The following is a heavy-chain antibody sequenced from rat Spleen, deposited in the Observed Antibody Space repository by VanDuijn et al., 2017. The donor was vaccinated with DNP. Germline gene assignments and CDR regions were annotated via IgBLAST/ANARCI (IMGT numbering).Heavy chain of an antibody. CDR3: ARSWVGVRGIWFAY. V-gene: IGHV1-43*01. CDR1: GYTFTTYY. CDR2: INMGSGGT. Sequence: QVQLQQSGAELAKPGSSVKISCKASGYTFTTYYIGWIKQTTRQGLEYIGYINMGSGGTNYNEKFKGKATLTVDKSSNTAFMQLSSLTPDDSAVYYCARSWVGVRGIWFAYWGQGTLVTVSS. J-gene: IGHJ3*01. D-gene: IGHD4-3*01.